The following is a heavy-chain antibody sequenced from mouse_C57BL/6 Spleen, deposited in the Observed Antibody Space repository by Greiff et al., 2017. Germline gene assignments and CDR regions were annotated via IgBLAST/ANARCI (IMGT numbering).Heavy chain of an antibody. CDR1: GYTFTSYW. Sequence: QVQLQQPGAELVRPGSSVKLSCKASGYTFTSYWMHWVKQRPIQGLEWIGNIDPSDSETHYNQKFKDKATLTVDKSSSTAYMQLSSLTSEDSAVYYCARSEGYLYYFDYWGQGTTLTVSS. CDR3: ARSEGYLYYFDY. CDR2: IDPSDSET. J-gene: IGHJ2*01. D-gene: IGHD2-3*01. V-gene: IGHV1-52*01.